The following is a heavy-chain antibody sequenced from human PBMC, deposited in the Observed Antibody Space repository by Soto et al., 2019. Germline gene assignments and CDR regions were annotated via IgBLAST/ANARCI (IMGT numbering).Heavy chain of an antibody. V-gene: IGHV3-30-3*01. CDR1: GFTFSSYA. CDR2: ISYDGSNK. D-gene: IGHD3-3*01. J-gene: IGHJ6*02. CDR3: ARDSSEYYDFWSGYSIKGMDV. Sequence: GGSLRLSCAASGFTFSSYAMHWVRQAPGKGLEWVAVISYDGSNKYYADSVKGRFTISRDNSKNTLYLQMNSLRAEDTAVYYCARDSSEYYDFWSGYSIKGMDVWGQGTTVTVSS.